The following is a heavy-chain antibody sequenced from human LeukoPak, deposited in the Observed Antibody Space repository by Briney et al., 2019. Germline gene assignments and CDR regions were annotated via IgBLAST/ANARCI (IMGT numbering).Heavy chain of an antibody. D-gene: IGHD4-17*01. Sequence: GGSLRLSCAASGFTLSDYYMSWIRQAPGKGLDRVSYISSSGSTIYYADSVKGRFTISRDNAQNSLYLQMNSLSAEDTAVYYCARLFGGVTTFDYWGQGTLVTVSS. CDR2: ISSSGSTI. CDR1: GFTLSDYY. J-gene: IGHJ4*02. CDR3: ARLFGGVTTFDY. V-gene: IGHV3-11*04.